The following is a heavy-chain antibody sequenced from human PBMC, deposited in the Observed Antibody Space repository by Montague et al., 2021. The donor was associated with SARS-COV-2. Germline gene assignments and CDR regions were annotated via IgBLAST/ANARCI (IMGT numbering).Heavy chain of an antibody. J-gene: IGHJ4*02. V-gene: IGHV1-8*01. CDR2: MNPNSGNT. Sequence: SGKVSFKASGYPLTSYDINWVRQATGQGLKWMGWMNPNSGNTGYAQRFQGRVTMTRNTSISTAYMELSSLRSEDTAVYYCARGRITMVRGVIIDNLFDYWGQGTLVTVSS. CDR1: GYPLTSYD. CDR3: ARGRITMVRGVIIDNLFDY. D-gene: IGHD3-10*01.